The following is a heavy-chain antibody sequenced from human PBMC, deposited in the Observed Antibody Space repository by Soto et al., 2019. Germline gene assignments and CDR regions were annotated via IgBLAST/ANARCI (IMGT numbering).Heavy chain of an antibody. J-gene: IGHJ5*01. V-gene: IGHV1-18*01. CDR1: GYTFSSHG. D-gene: IGHD2-15*01. CDR3: AREGSYGWYDC. Sequence: QVQLVQSGAEVRKPGASVKVSCKASGYTFSSHGIIWVRQAPGQGLEWMGWLSGYNGNAKYAQRFQGRVTMTTDTSTSTVYMDLRSLGSDDSAVYYCAREGSYGWYDCWGQGTLVTVSS. CDR2: LSGYNGNA.